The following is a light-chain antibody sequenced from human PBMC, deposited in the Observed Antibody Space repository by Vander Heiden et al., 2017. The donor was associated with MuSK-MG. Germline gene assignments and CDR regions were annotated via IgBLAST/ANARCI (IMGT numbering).Light chain of an antibody. CDR3: QSSDTTLSGGL. CDR1: NSNIGAGYD. V-gene: IGLV1-40*01. J-gene: IGLJ3*02. CDR2: GNT. Sequence: QSVLAQPPSVSGAPGQRVAISCTGTNSNIGAGYDVHWYQQFPGTAPKRRIVGNTNRPSGVPDRFSSYKSDTSASPETSGLQADDEADYYGQSSDTTLSGGLFGGGTKLTVL.